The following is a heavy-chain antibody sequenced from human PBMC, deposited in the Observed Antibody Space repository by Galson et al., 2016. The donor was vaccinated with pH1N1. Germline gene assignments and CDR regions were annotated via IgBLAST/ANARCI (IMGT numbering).Heavy chain of an antibody. D-gene: IGHD3-22*01. CDR3: VRAGYYFDSSGHYPGHFDY. Sequence: SLRLSCAASGFSFSDYYMSWVRQSPGEGLEWIAYISDTGDYTKYADSVKGRFTTSRDNVKNLLFLHMNRLRVEDTAVYYCVRAGYYFDSSGHYPGHFDYWGQGTTVIVSS. J-gene: IGHJ4*02. CDR2: ISDTGDYT. V-gene: IGHV3-11*05. CDR1: GFSFSDYY.